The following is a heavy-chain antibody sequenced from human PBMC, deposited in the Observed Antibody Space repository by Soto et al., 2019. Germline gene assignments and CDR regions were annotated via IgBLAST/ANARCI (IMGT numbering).Heavy chain of an antibody. J-gene: IGHJ5*02. CDR2: INSDGSST. D-gene: IGHD6-6*01. Sequence: GGSLRLSCAASGFTFSSYWMHWVRQAPGKGLVWVSRINSDGSSTSYADSVKGRFTISRDNAKNTLYLQMNSLRAEDTAVYYCARDSSSSAPDNWFDPWGQGTLVTVSS. CDR1: GFTFSSYW. CDR3: ARDSSSSAPDNWFDP. V-gene: IGHV3-74*01.